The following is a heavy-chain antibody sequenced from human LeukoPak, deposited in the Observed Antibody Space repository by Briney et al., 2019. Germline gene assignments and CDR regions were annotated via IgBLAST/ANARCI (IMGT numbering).Heavy chain of an antibody. CDR1: GGSMSSYY. CDR2: IYYSGST. CDR3: ARGSLELYYFDY. Sequence: SETLPLTCTVSGGSMSSYYWSWVRQPPGKGLEWIGYIYYSGSTKYNPSLKRRVTISVDASKTQFSLNLKSLTPADTAVYYFARGSLELYYFDYWGQGTLVTVSS. J-gene: IGHJ4*02. D-gene: IGHD1-7*01. V-gene: IGHV4-59*01.